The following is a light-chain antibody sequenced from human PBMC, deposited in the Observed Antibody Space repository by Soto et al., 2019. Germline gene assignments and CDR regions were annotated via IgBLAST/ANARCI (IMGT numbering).Light chain of an antibody. CDR2: GNS. CDR3: QSYDSSLGGWV. CDR1: SSNIGAGYG. Sequence: QSVLTQPPSVSGAPGQRVTISCTGSSSNIGAGYGVHWYQQLPGTAPKLLIYGNSNRPSGVPDRFSGSKSGTSASLAITGLQAEGEADYYCQSYDSSLGGWVFGGGTKLTVL. V-gene: IGLV1-40*01. J-gene: IGLJ3*02.